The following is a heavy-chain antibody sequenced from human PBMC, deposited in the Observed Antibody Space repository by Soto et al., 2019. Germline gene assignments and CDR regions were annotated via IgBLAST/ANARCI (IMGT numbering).Heavy chain of an antibody. CDR3: ASRSSAQIHGLDV. CDR1: GFTVSNNF. CDR2: IYSGGGT. J-gene: IGHJ6*02. Sequence: VQLVESGGGLIQPRGSLRLSCAASGFTVSNNFMSWVRQAPGKGLEWVSLIYSGGGTYYADSVEGRFTISRDNSKNTLYLQMNILRAEDTAVYYCASRSSAQIHGLDVSGQGTTVTVSS. D-gene: IGHD2-2*01. V-gene: IGHV3-53*01.